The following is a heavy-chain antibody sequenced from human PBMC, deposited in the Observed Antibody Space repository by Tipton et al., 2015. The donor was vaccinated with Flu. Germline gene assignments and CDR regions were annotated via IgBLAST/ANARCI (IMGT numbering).Heavy chain of an antibody. D-gene: IGHD3-10*02. J-gene: IGHJ4*02. CDR2: IYHSGTT. CDR3: ARHTCGSVRGVIDY. CDR1: GYSIRSAYY. Sequence: LRLSCSVSGYSIRSAYYWGWVRRPPGKGLEWIGTIYHSGTTYYNPSLKSRLTISVDTSKNQFSLRLSSVTAADTAVYYCARHTCGSVRGVIDYWGQGTLVTVSS. V-gene: IGHV4-38-2*01.